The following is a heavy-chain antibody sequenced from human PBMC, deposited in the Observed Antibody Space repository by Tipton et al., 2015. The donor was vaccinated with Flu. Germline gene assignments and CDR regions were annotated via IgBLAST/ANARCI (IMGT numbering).Heavy chain of an antibody. J-gene: IGHJ4*02. CDR2: IIPILGIA. D-gene: IGHD3-3*01. CDR1: GGTFSSYA. V-gene: IGHV1-69*09. Sequence: QLVQSGAEVKKPGSSVKVSCKASGGTFSSYAISWVRQAPGQGLEWMGRIIPILGIANYAQKFQGRVTITADKSTSTAYMELSSLRSEDTAVYYCAREGSGGYDFGTNGYFDYWGQGTLVTVSS. CDR3: AREGSGGYDFGTNGYFDY.